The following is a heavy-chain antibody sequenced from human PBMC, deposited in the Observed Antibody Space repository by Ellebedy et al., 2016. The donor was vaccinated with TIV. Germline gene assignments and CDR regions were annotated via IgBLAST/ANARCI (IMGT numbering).Heavy chain of an antibody. CDR1: GFSLSPYW. V-gene: IGHV3-7*03. CDR3: AKDRTSGDGYWVFDS. CDR2: IKQDGSEK. Sequence: PGGSLRLSCEASGFSLSPYWMSWVSQAPGRGLEWVANIKQDGSEKYYVASVEGRFVISRYNSKRTVDLQMRSVRAEDTAVYFCAKDRTSGDGYWVFDSWGQGTMVSVSS. D-gene: IGHD2-21*02. J-gene: IGHJ4*02.